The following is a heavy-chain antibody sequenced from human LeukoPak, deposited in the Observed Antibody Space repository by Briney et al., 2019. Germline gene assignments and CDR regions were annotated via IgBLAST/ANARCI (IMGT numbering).Heavy chain of an antibody. Sequence: ETLSLTCTVSGGSISSYYWSWVRQAPGKGLEWVSAISGSGGSTYYADSVKGRFTISRDNSKNTLYLQMNSLRAEDTAVYYCAKDLAIFDYWGQGTLVTASS. CDR2: ISGSGGST. CDR3: AKDLAIFDY. V-gene: IGHV3-23*01. CDR1: GGSISSYY. J-gene: IGHJ4*02.